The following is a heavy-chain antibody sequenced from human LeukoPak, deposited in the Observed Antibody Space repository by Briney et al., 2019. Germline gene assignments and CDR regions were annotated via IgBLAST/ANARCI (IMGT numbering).Heavy chain of an antibody. V-gene: IGHV3-66*01. CDR3: AKDPRDHTYGWSWRYFDY. J-gene: IGHJ4*02. D-gene: IGHD5-18*01. Sequence: GGSLRLSCAASGFTVSDNYMSWVRQAPGKGLEWVSIIYSDGSTYYADSVKGRFTISRDNSKNTLYLQMNSLRPEDTAVYYCAKDPRDHTYGWSWRYFDYWGQGALVTVSS. CDR1: GFTVSDNY. CDR2: IYSDGST.